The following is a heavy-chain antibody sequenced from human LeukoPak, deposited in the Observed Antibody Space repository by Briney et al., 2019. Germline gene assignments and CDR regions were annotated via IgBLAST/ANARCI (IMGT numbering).Heavy chain of an antibody. CDR3: ARDTHPDYYDSSGPPGY. Sequence: ASVKVSCKASGYTFTNYGISWVRQAPGRGLEWMGWISAYNGNTNYAQKLQGRVTMTTDTSTSTAYMELRSLRSDDTAVYYCARDTHPDYYDSSGPPGYWGQGTLVTVSS. V-gene: IGHV1-18*01. CDR1: GYTFTNYG. CDR2: ISAYNGNT. D-gene: IGHD3-22*01. J-gene: IGHJ4*02.